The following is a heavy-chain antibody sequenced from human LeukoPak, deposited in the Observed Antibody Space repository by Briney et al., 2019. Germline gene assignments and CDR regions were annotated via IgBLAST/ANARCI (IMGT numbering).Heavy chain of an antibody. J-gene: IGHJ3*02. CDR1: GGSISGYY. CDR3: ARDRGETIFGMIDAFDI. Sequence: PSETLSLTCTVSGGSISGYYWNWLRQPAGKGLEWIGRIYTTGSSNYSPSLKRRVTMSVDTSKNQFSLRLSSMTAADTAAYYCARDRGETIFGMIDAFDIWGQGTMVTVSS. V-gene: IGHV4-4*07. D-gene: IGHD3-3*01. CDR2: IYTTGSS.